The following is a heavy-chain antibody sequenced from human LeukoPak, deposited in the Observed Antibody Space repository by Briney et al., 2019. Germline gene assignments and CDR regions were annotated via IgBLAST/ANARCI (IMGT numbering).Heavy chain of an antibody. D-gene: IGHD3-22*01. J-gene: IGHJ4*02. CDR2: IYYSGST. V-gene: IGHV4-39*01. CDR1: GGSISSSSYY. CDR3: ARSGRGYYYDSSGYGIDY. Sequence: SETLSLTCTVSGGSISSSSYYWGWIRQPPGKGLEWIGSIYYSGSTYYNPSLKSRVTISVDTSKNQFSLKLSSVTAADTAVYYCARSGRGYYYDSSGYGIDYWGQGTLVTVSS.